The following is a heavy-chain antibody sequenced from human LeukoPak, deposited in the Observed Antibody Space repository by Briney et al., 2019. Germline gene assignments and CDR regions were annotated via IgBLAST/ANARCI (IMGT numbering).Heavy chain of an antibody. V-gene: IGHV4-59*01. CDR1: GGSISGYY. CDR2: IYYSGST. Sequence: SETLSLTCTVSGGSISGYYWSWIRQPPGKGLEWIAYIYYSGSTNYNPSLKSRVTISVDTSKNQFSLNLSSVTAADTAVYYCARSDLPRYYGMDVWGQGTTVIVSS. J-gene: IGHJ6*02. CDR3: ARSDLPRYYGMDV.